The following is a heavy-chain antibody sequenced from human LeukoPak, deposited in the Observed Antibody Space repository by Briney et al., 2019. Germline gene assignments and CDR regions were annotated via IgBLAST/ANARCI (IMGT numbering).Heavy chain of an antibody. D-gene: IGHD5-12*01. CDR3: ARGVDIVATIDY. CDR2: ISSSSSYI. J-gene: IGHJ4*02. V-gene: IGHV3-21*01. CDR1: VLTFIWYS. Sequence: GGSLRLSCAASVLTFIWYSMNEDGQAPGRGREWVSSISSSSSYIYYADSVKGRFTISRGNAKNSLYLQMNSLRAEDTAVYDCARGVDIVATIDYWGQGTLVTVSS.